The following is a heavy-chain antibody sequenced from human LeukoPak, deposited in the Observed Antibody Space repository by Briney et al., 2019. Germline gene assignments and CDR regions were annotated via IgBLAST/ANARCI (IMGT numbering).Heavy chain of an antibody. Sequence: SVKVSCKASGCTFSSYAISWVRQAPGQGLEWMGRTIPIFGTANNAQKFQGRVTITTDESTSTAYMGLSSLRSEDTAVYYCARDLRSGSYYNPAPFDYWGEGTLVTVSS. CDR3: ARDLRSGSYYNPAPFDY. J-gene: IGHJ4*02. V-gene: IGHV1-69*05. D-gene: IGHD3-10*01. CDR1: GCTFSSYA. CDR2: TIPIFGTA.